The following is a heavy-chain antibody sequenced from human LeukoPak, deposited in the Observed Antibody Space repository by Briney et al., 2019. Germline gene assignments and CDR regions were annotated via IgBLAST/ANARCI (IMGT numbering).Heavy chain of an antibody. V-gene: IGHV1-2*02. J-gene: IGHJ3*02. CDR2: INPNSGGT. Sequence: EASVKVSCKASGYTFTGYYMHWVRQAPGQGLEWMGWINPNSGGTNYAQKFQGRVTMTRDTSISTAYMELSRLRSDDTAVYYCARVSRYQLLYRDAFDIWGQGTMVTVSS. CDR3: ARVSRYQLLYRDAFDI. D-gene: IGHD2-2*02. CDR1: GYTFTGYY.